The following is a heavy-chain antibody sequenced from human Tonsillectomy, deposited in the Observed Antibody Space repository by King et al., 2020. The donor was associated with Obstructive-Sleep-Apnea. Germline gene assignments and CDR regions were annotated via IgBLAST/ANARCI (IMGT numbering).Heavy chain of an antibody. Sequence: VQLVESGGGVVQPGRSLRLSCAASGFTFSSYGMHWVRQAPGKGLEWVAVISYDGSNKYYADSGKGRFTISRDNSKNTLYLQMNSLRAEDTAVYYCAKDRSPWTLYGMDVWGQGTTVTVSS. CDR2: ISYDGSNK. CDR3: AKDRSPWTLYGMDV. CDR1: GFTFSSYG. D-gene: IGHD1-1*01. J-gene: IGHJ6*02. V-gene: IGHV3-30*18.